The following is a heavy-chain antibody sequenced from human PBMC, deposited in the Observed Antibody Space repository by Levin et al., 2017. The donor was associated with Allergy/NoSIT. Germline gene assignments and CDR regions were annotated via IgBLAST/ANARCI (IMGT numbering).Heavy chain of an antibody. CDR1: GYSFTSYW. CDR2: IYPGDSDT. J-gene: IGHJ3*02. V-gene: IGHV5-51*01. D-gene: IGHD5-24*01. CDR3: ARHRGDGYVIVPHDAFDI. Sequence: ASVKVSCKGSGYSFTSYWIGWVRQMPGKGLEWMGIIYPGDSDTRYSPSFQGQVTISADKSISTAYLQWSSLKASDTAMYYCARHRGDGYVIVPHDAFDIWGQGTMVTVSS.